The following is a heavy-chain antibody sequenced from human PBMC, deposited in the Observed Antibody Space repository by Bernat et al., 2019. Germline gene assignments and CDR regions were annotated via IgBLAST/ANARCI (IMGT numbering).Heavy chain of an antibody. Sequence: QLQLQESGPGLVKPSETLSLTCTVSGGSISSSSYYWGWIRQPPGKGLEWIGSIYYSGSTYYNPSLKSRVTISVDTSKNQFSLKLSSVTAADTAVYYCASFSSSYEFLISWFDPWGQGTLVTVSS. CDR3: ASFSSSYEFLISWFDP. CDR1: GGSISSSSYY. CDR2: IYYSGST. J-gene: IGHJ5*02. V-gene: IGHV4-39*01. D-gene: IGHD6-13*01.